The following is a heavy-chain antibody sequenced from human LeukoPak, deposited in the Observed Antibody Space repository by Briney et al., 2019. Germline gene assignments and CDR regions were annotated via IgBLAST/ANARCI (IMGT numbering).Heavy chain of an antibody. D-gene: IGHD2-15*01. CDR2: IYPGDSDT. V-gene: IGHV5-51*01. CDR1: GYSFTTYW. J-gene: IGHJ3*02. Sequence: GGXLKISCKGAGYSFTTYWIGWVRQMPGKGLEWMGIIYPGDSDTRYSPSFQGQVSISADKSIPTAYLQWTSLKASDTAMYYCARRDATKGDAFDIWGQGTMVTVS. CDR3: ARRDATKGDAFDI.